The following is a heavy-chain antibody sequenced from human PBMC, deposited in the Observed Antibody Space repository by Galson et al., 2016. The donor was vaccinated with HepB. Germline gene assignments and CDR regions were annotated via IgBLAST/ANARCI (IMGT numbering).Heavy chain of an antibody. Sequence: LSLTCTVSGGSISGSGYYWNWIRQHPGKGLEWIGYIYYTGSTYYNPSLNSRVSISVDTSKNQFSLKLSSVTAADTAVYYCARGYPYFDFWGQGTLVTVSS. CDR1: GGSISGSGYY. CDR2: IYYTGST. CDR3: ARGYPYFDF. V-gene: IGHV4-31*03. J-gene: IGHJ4*02. D-gene: IGHD2-2*02.